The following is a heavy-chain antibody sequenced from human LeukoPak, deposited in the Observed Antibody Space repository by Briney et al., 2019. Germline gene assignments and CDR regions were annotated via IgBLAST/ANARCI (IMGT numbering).Heavy chain of an antibody. D-gene: IGHD2-2*01. Sequence: GRSLRLSCAASGFTFSSYNFPWLRQAPGKWPEWLTVISYDGSYTYYGVCMKGRFTVSRDNSQNTLYLQMDGLRAEDTALYYCARDHSAMPSYWGQGTLVTVSS. CDR2: ISYDGSYT. J-gene: IGHJ4*02. V-gene: IGHV3-30*03. CDR1: GFTFSSYN. CDR3: ARDHSAMPSY.